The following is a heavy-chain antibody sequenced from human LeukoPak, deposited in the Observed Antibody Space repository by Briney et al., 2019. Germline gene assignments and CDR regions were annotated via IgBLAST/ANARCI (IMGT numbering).Heavy chain of an antibody. CDR2: ISSSSSTI. CDR3: ASGYCSGGSCYDGMDV. CDR1: GFTFSSYS. J-gene: IGHJ6*02. D-gene: IGHD2-15*01. Sequence: GGSLRLSCAASGFTFSSYSMNWVRQAPGKGLEWVSYISSSSSTIYYADSVKGRFTISRDNAKNSLYLQMNSLRDEDTAVYYCASGYCSGGSCYDGMDVWGQRTTVTVSS. V-gene: IGHV3-48*02.